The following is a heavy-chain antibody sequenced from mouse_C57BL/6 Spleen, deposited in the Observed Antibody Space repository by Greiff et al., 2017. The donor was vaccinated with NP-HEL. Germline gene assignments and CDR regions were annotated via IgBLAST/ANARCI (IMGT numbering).Heavy chain of an antibody. CDR1: GFTFSSYT. J-gene: IGHJ4*01. Sequence: EVQVVESGGGLVKPGGSLKLSCAASGFTFSSYTMSWVRQTPEKRLEWVATISGGGGNTYYPDSVKGRFTISRDNAKNTLYLQMSSLRSEDTALYYCARHGYYAMDYWGQGTSVTVSS. CDR2: ISGGGGNT. V-gene: IGHV5-9*01. CDR3: ARHGYYAMDY.